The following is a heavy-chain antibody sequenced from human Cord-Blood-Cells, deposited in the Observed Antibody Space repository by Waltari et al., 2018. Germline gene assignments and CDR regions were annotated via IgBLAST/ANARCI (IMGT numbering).Heavy chain of an antibody. CDR3: ARDLIAAAGLVSDGMDV. V-gene: IGHV4-61*01. J-gene: IGHJ6*02. Sequence: QVQLQESGPGLVKPSETLSLTCTVSGGSVSSGSYYWSWIRQPPGKGLEWIGYIYYRGTTNYNPSLKSRVTISVDTSKNQFSLKLSSVTAADTAVYYCARDLIAAAGLVSDGMDVWGQGTTVTVSS. CDR1: GGSVSSGSYY. D-gene: IGHD6-13*01. CDR2: IYYRGTT.